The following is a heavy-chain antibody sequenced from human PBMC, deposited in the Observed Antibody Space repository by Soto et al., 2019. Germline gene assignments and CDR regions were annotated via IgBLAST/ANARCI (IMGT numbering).Heavy chain of an antibody. J-gene: IGHJ3*01. Sequence: EVQLVESGGGLVQPGGSLRLSCAVSGFTFNSSEMYWVRQAPGKGLEWISYIHPSGQPIFYADSVKGRFTISRDNANNSLLLQMNSLRAEDTAGYYCARRASRWGQGTMVTVSS. CDR2: IHPSGQPI. D-gene: IGHD1-26*01. CDR1: GFTFNSSE. CDR3: ARRASR. V-gene: IGHV3-48*03.